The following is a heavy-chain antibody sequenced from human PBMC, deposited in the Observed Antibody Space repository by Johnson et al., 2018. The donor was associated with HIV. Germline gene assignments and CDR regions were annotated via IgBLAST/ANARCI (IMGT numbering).Heavy chain of an antibody. CDR3: ARGGAYCGGDCNAFDI. D-gene: IGHD2-21*02. V-gene: IGHV3-66*01. J-gene: IGHJ3*02. CDR1: GFTFSPYW. CDR2: IYSGGST. Sequence: VQLVESGGGLVQPGGSLRLSCAASGFTFSPYWMHWVRQAPGQGLEWVSVIYSGGSTYYADSVKGRFTISRDNSKNTLYLQMNSLRAEDTAVYYCARGGAYCGGDCNAFDIWGQGTMVTVSS.